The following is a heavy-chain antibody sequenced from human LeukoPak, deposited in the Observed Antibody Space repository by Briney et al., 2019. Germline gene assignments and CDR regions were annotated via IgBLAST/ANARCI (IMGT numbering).Heavy chain of an antibody. D-gene: IGHD7-27*01. CDR2: IWYDGSNK. Sequence: GGSLRLSCAASGFTFRGYWMSWVRQAPGKGLEWVAVIWYDGSNKYYADSVKGRFTISRDNSKNTLYLQMNSLRAEDTAVYYCARDANWGFDAFDIWGQGTMVTVSS. CDR3: ARDANWGFDAFDI. CDR1: GFTFRGYW. V-gene: IGHV3-33*08. J-gene: IGHJ3*02.